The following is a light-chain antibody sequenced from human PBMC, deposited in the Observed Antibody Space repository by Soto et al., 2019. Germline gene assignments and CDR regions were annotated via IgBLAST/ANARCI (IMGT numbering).Light chain of an antibody. CDR3: QERTGWPPWT. V-gene: IGKV3-11*01. Sequence: DIVLTQSPVTLSLSPGERATVYCGASQRVSGGFLAWYQQKPGLAPRLLIYDASKRASGFPARFSGSGSGTDFTLTISSLEPEDFAVYYCQERTGWPPWTFGQGTKVEIE. CDR1: QRVSGGF. J-gene: IGKJ1*01. CDR2: DAS.